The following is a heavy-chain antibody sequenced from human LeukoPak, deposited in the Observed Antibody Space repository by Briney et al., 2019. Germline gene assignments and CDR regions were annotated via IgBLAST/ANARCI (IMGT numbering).Heavy chain of an antibody. D-gene: IGHD5-24*01. CDR3: ARDSVRDGYLDY. CDR1: GYTFTGYY. Sequence: ASVKVSCKASGYTFTGYYVHWVRQAPGQGLEWMGWINPNSGGTNYAQKFQGRVTMTRDTPISTAYMELSSLRSDDTAVYYCARDSVRDGYLDYWGQGTLVTVSS. CDR2: INPNSGGT. V-gene: IGHV1-2*02. J-gene: IGHJ4*02.